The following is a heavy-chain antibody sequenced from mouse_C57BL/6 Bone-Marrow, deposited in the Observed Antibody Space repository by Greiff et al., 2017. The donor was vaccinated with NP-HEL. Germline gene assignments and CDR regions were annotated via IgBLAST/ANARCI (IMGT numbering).Heavy chain of an antibody. CDR2: IWGVGST. CDR1: GFSLTSYG. CDR3: ASLMSY. V-gene: IGHV2-6*01. J-gene: IGHJ3*01. Sequence: QVQLKESGPGLVAPSQSLSITCTVSGFSLTSYGVDWVRQSPGKGLEWLGVIWGVGSTNYNSALKSRLSISKANSKSQVFLKMNSLQTDDTAMYYCASLMSYWGQGTLVTVSA.